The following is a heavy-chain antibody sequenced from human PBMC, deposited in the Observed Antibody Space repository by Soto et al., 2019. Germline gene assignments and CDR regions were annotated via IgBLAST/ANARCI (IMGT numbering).Heavy chain of an antibody. D-gene: IGHD1-1*01. CDR2: IYSGGSA. V-gene: IGHV3-53*02. CDR1: GFTVSNNW. Sequence: EVQLVETGGGLIQPGGSLRLSCAASGFTVSNNWMSWVRQAPGKGLEWVSLIYSGGSAFYTDSVKGRFIISRDNSKNTLYLQMNSLRVEDTVVYYCAFITTPVRWGQGTTVTVSS. J-gene: IGHJ6*02. CDR3: AFITTPVR.